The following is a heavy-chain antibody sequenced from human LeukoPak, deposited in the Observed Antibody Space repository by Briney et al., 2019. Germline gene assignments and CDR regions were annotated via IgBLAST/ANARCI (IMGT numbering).Heavy chain of an antibody. CDR1: GGSISSYY. V-gene: IGHV4-59*01. CDR2: IYYSGST. CDR3: AKIIYDAFHI. Sequence: PSETLSLTCTVSGGSISSYYWSWIRQPPGKGLEWIGYIYYSGSTNYNPSLKSRVAISVDTSKNHFSLKLSSVTAADMAVYYCAKIIYDAFHIWGQGTMVTVSS. J-gene: IGHJ3*02. D-gene: IGHD3-10*01.